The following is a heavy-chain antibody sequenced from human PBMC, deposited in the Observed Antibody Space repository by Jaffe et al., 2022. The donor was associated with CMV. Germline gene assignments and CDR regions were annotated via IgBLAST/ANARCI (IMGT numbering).Heavy chain of an antibody. CDR1: GFTFSSYA. V-gene: IGHV3-64*01. J-gene: IGHJ6*03. CDR2: ISSNGGST. D-gene: IGHD3-3*01. CDR3: ARGGVRIFGVVTTKYYYMDV. Sequence: EVQLVESGGGLVQPGGSLRLSCAASGFTFSSYAMHWVRQAPGKGLEYVSAISSNGGSTYYANSVKGRFTISRDNSKNTLYLQMGSLRAEDMAVYYCARGGVRIFGVVTTKYYYMDVWGKGTTVTVSS.